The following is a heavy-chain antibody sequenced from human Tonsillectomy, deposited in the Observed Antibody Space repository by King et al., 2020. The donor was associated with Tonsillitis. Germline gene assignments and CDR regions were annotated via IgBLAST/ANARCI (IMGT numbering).Heavy chain of an antibody. Sequence: VQLQESGPGLVKPSPTLSLTCTVSGGSISSGVYFWSCIRQHPGKGLKWIGYIYYIGNTYYNPSLKSRVTISADPSKNQLSLQLISVTAADTAVYYCARGESHYGMDVWGQGTTVTVSS. CDR2: IYYIGNT. CDR1: GGSISSGVYF. J-gene: IGHJ6*02. CDR3: ARGESHYGMDV. V-gene: IGHV4-31*03.